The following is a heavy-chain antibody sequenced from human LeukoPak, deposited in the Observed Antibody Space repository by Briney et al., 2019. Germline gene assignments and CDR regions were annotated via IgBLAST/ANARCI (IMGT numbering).Heavy chain of an antibody. V-gene: IGHV4-59*08. Sequence: PSETLSLTCTVSGGSISSYYWSWIRQPPGKGLEWVGYIYYNGITNYNPSLESRVTISVDTSKNQFSLKLSSVTAADTAVYYCTRHDADPVIGHGMGVWGQGTTVTVSS. CDR2: IYYNGIT. J-gene: IGHJ6*02. CDR1: GGSISSYY. D-gene: IGHD3-16*02. CDR3: TRHDADPVIGHGMGV.